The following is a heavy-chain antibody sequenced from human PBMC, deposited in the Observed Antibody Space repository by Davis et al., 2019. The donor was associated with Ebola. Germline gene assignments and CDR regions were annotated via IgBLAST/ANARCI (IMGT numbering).Heavy chain of an antibody. Sequence: GESLKIPCTTTGFTFGDYAMNWVRQAPGQALEWVGFISSKGYGGKTEYAASVKGRFTISRDDSKSIAYLQMNSLKTEDTAVYYCTRDLKQPPPSYYYGMDVWGQGTTVTVS. J-gene: IGHJ6*02. CDR1: GFTFGDYA. V-gene: IGHV3-49*04. CDR2: ISSKGYGGKT. CDR3: TRDLKQPPPSYYYGMDV. D-gene: IGHD6-13*01.